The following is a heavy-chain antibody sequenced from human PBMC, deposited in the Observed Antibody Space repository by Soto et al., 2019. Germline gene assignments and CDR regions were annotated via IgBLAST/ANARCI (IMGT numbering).Heavy chain of an antibody. CDR3: ARDPAP. CDR1: GCSISRGGYY. CDR2: TYSSVST. Sequence: SETLSLTCTFSGCSISRGGYYWSWIRQNPGKGLEWIGYTYSSVSTYYNPSLKSRVTISVDTSKNQFSLKLTSVTAADTAVYYCARDPAPWGQGTLVTVSS. J-gene: IGHJ5*02. V-gene: IGHV4-31*03.